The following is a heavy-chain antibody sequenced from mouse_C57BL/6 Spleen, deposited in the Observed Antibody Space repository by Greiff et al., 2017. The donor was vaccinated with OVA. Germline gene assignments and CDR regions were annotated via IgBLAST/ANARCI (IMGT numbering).Heavy chain of an antibody. CDR3: AREDWDGYFDV. J-gene: IGHJ1*03. CDR1: GYSITSGYY. CDR2: ISYDGSN. Sequence: VQLKESGPGLVKPSQSLSLTCSVTGYSITSGYYWNWIRQFPGNKLEWMGYISYDGSNNYNPSLKNRISITRDTSKYQFILKLKSVTTEDAATNYCAREDWDGYFDVWGTGTTVTVSS. D-gene: IGHD4-1*01. V-gene: IGHV3-6*01.